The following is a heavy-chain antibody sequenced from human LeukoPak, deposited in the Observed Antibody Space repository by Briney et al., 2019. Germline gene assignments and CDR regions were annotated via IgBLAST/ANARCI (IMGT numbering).Heavy chain of an antibody. CDR3: ARGLDTTLYYYDSSGYYSSVPSDY. V-gene: IGHV3-20*04. D-gene: IGHD3-22*01. CDR2: INWNGGST. J-gene: IGHJ4*02. CDR1: GFTFDDYG. Sequence: PGGSLRLSCAASGFTFDDYGMSWVRQAPGKGLEWVSGINWNGGSTGYADSVKGRFTISRDNAKNSLYLQMNSLRAEDTALYYCARGLDTTLYYYDSSGYYSSVPSDYWGQGTLVTVSS.